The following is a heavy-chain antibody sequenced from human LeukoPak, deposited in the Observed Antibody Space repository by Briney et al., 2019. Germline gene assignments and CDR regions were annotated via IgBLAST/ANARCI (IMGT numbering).Heavy chain of an antibody. CDR3: AREGGIAAAFDY. CDR2: ISSSSSNK. CDR1: GFTFSSYS. J-gene: IGHJ4*02. Sequence: GGSLRLSCAASGFTFSSYSMNWVRQAPGKGLEWVSSISSSSSNKYYADSVKGRFTISRDNSKNSLYLQMNSLRAEDTALYYCAREGGIAAAFDYWGQGTLVTVSS. D-gene: IGHD6-13*01. V-gene: IGHV3-21*04.